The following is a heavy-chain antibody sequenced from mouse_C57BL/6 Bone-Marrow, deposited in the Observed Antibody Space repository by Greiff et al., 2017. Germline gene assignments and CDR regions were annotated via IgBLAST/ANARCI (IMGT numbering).Heavy chain of an antibody. CDR1: GFNIKDDY. D-gene: IGHD2-2*01. Sequence: EVKLQESGAELVRPGASVKLSCTASGFNIKDDYMHWVKQRPEQGLEWIGWIDPENGDTEYASKFQGKATITADTSSNTAYLQLSSLTSEDTAVYYCTTRGSYGCFDYWGQGTTLTVSS. CDR2: IDPENGDT. CDR3: TTRGSYGCFDY. J-gene: IGHJ2*01. V-gene: IGHV14-4*01.